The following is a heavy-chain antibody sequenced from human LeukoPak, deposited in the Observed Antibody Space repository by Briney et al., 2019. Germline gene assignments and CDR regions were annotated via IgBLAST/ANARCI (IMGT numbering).Heavy chain of an antibody. CDR1: GGSFSGYY. CDR3: VGYSSSWSQLGVEY. J-gene: IGHJ4*02. D-gene: IGHD6-13*01. Sequence: SETLSLTCAVYGGSFSGYYWSWIRQPPGKGLEWIGEINHSGSTNYNPSLKSRVTISVDTSKNQFSLRLSSVTAADTAVYYCVGYSSSWSQLGVEYWGQGTLVTVSS. V-gene: IGHV4-34*01. CDR2: INHSGST.